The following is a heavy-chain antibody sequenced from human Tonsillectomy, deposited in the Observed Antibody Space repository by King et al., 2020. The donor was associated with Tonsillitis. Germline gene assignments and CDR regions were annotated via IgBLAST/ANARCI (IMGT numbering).Heavy chain of an antibody. Sequence: QLVQSGAEVKKPGSSVKVSCKTSGNTFDSDAFNWVRQAPGQRLEWMGRIIPILGVTNYAQTFQGRVTVTADKSTNTAYMELNSLRSEDTAVYFCARGDTMAKQCMDAWGQGTRLTVSS. V-gene: IGHV1-69*09. D-gene: IGHD2-8*01. CDR2: IIPILGVT. CDR3: ARGDTMAKQCMDA. J-gene: IGHJ5*02. CDR1: GNTFDSDA.